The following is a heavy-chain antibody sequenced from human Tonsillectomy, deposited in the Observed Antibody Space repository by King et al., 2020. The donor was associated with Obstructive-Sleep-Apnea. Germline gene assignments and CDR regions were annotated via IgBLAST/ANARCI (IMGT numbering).Heavy chain of an antibody. Sequence: QLQESGPGLVKPSETLSLTCTVSGGSISSYYWSWIRQPPGKGLEWIGYIYYSGSTNYNPSLKSRVTISVDTSKNQFSLKLSSVTAADTAVYYCARGGGIQLGDFDYWGQGTLVTVSS. J-gene: IGHJ4*02. CDR3: ARGGGIQLGDFDY. D-gene: IGHD5-18*01. CDR2: IYYSGST. CDR1: GGSISSYY. V-gene: IGHV4-59*01.